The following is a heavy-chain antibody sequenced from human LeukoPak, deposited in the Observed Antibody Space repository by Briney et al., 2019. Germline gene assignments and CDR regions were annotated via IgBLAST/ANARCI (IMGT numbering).Heavy chain of an antibody. CDR2: ISYDGSNK. J-gene: IGHJ3*02. Sequence: RPGRSLRLSCAASGFTFSSYAMHWVRQAPGKGLEWVAVISYDGSNKYYADSVKGRFTISRDNSKNTLYLQMNSLRAEDTAVYYCARDRGDDAFDIWGQGTMVTVSS. CDR3: ARDRGDDAFDI. V-gene: IGHV3-30*04. D-gene: IGHD3-10*01. CDR1: GFTFSSYA.